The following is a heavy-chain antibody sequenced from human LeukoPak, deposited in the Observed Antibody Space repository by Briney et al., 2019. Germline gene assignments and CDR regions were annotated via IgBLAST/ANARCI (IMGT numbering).Heavy chain of an antibody. Sequence: ASVKVSCKASGYTFSNYYIHWVRQATGQALEWMGIINPTGGETTYAQRFQGRVIMTRDTSTSTVYMELSSLRSEDTAVYYCARGRRIVVVTADGMDVWGQGTTVTVSS. D-gene: IGHD2-21*02. CDR2: INPTGGET. V-gene: IGHV1-46*01. CDR3: ARGRRIVVVTADGMDV. CDR1: GYTFSNYY. J-gene: IGHJ6*02.